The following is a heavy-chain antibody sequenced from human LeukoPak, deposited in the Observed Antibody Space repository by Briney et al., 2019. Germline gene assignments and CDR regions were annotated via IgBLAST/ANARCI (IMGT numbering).Heavy chain of an antibody. Sequence: GGSLRLSCAASGFTFSDHYMDWVRQAPGKGLEWMGGFDPEDGETIYAQKFQGRVTMTEDTSTDTAYMELSSLRSEDTAVYYCATYLYSGSARWFDPWGQGTLVTVSS. CDR1: GFTFSDHY. CDR2: FDPEDGET. D-gene: IGHD1-26*01. V-gene: IGHV1-24*01. J-gene: IGHJ5*02. CDR3: ATYLYSGSARWFDP.